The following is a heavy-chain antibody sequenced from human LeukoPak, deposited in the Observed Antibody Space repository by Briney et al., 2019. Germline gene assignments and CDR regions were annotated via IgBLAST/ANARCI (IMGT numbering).Heavy chain of an antibody. CDR3: ARYSSGWFDY. Sequence: GASVKVSCKASGGTFSSYAISWVRQAPGQGLEWMGWMNPNSGTTGYAQKLQGRVTMTTDTSTSTAYMELRSLRSDDTAVYYCARYSSGWFDYWGQGTLVTVSS. D-gene: IGHD6-19*01. CDR1: GGTFSSYA. J-gene: IGHJ4*02. CDR2: MNPNSGTT. V-gene: IGHV1-18*01.